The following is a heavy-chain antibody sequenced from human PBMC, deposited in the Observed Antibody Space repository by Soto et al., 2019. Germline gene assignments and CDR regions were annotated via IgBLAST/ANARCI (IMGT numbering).Heavy chain of an antibody. D-gene: IGHD4-4*01. Sequence: ASVKVSCKASGGTFSSYAISWVRQVPGQGLEWMGGIIPIFGTANYAQKFQGRVTITADKSTSTAYMELSSLRSEDTAVYYCARVLRNHKPGFDYWGQGTLVTVSS. CDR1: GGTFSSYA. J-gene: IGHJ4*02. CDR3: ARVLRNHKPGFDY. CDR2: IIPIFGTA. V-gene: IGHV1-69*06.